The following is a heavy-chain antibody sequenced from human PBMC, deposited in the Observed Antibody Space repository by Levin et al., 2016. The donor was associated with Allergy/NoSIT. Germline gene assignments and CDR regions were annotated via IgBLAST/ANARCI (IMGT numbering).Heavy chain of an antibody. Sequence: WIRQPPGKGLEWIGEVDHSGRTNYNPSLKSRVTISVDTSKNQFSLKLSSVTAADTAVFYCARGPALVYDHTLGYYYFDYWGQGTLVTVSS. J-gene: IGHJ4*02. CDR3: ARGPALVYDHTLGYYYFDY. D-gene: IGHD2-21*01. V-gene: IGHV4-34*01. CDR2: VDHSGRT.